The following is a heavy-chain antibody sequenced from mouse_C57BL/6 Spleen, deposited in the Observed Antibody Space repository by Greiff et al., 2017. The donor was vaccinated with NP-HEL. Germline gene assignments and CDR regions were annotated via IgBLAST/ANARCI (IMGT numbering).Heavy chain of an antibody. Sequence: EVNLVESGGGLVKPGGSLKLSCAASGFTFSSYAMSWVRQTPEKRLEWVATISDGGSYTYYPDNVKGRFTISRDNAKNNLYLQMSHLKSEDTAMYYCARDDYGYFDYWGKGTTLTVSS. D-gene: IGHD2-4*01. CDR3: ARDDYGYFDY. CDR1: GFTFSSYA. J-gene: IGHJ2*01. V-gene: IGHV5-4*01. CDR2: ISDGGSYT.